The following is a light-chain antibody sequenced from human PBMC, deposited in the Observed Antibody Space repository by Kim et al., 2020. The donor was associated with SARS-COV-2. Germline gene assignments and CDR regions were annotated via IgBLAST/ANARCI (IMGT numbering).Light chain of an antibody. CDR3: QQYNSYPWT. CDR1: QSISSW. Sequence: DFQMTQSPSTLSASVADRVTITCRASQSISSWLAWYQQKPGKAPKLLIYKASSLESGVPLRFSGSGSGTEFTLTISSLQPDDFATYYCQQYNSYPWTFGQGTKVDIK. V-gene: IGKV1-5*03. J-gene: IGKJ1*01. CDR2: KAS.